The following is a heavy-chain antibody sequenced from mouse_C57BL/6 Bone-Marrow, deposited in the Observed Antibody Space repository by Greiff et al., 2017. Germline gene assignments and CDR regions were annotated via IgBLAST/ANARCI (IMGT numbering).Heavy chain of an antibody. D-gene: IGHD2-1*01. J-gene: IGHJ4*01. CDR3: ARRGRNYGEGAMDY. CDR1: GFTFSDYG. Sequence: EVQGVESGGGLVQPGGSLKLSCAASGFTFSDYGMAWVRQAPRKGPEWVAFISNLAYSIYYADTVTGRFTISRENAKNTLYLEMSSLRSEDTAMYYCARRGRNYGEGAMDYWGQGTSVTVSS. CDR2: ISNLAYSI. V-gene: IGHV5-15*01.